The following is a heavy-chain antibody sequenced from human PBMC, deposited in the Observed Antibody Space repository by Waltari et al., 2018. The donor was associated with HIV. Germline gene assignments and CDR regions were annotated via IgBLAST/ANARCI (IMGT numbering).Heavy chain of an antibody. CDR1: GASIHSDDHF. V-gene: IGHV4-39*01. Sequence: QLHESGPGLVKSSETLSLNCTVSGASIHSDDHFWGWIRESPGKGLEWLGSIYFSGAAYYNPSLKSRVTMSVDTSKSQFSMRLTSVTAADTGTYYCARRHYDATFDIWGLGTMVAVSS. CDR3: ARRHYDATFDI. CDR2: IYFSGAA. D-gene: IGHD3-3*01. J-gene: IGHJ3*02.